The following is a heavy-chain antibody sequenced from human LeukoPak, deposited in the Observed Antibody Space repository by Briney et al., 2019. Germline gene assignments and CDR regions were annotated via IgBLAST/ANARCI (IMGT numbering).Heavy chain of an antibody. CDR3: ARDRGVPQDGKHVDTDDY. Sequence: SVKVSCKASGGTFRGSSISWVRQAPGQGLEWMGGIIPLFGTADYAQKFQGRVTITTDESTTTAYMELSSLRSEDTAVYYCARDRGVPQDGKHVDTDDYWGQGTLVTVSS. CDR2: IIPLFGTA. CDR1: GGTFRGSS. D-gene: IGHD5-18*01. J-gene: IGHJ4*02. V-gene: IGHV1-69*05.